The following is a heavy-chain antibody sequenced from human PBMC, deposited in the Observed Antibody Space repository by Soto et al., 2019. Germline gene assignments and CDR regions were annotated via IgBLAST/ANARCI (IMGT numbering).Heavy chain of an antibody. CDR2: IYYSGNT. V-gene: IGHV4-30-4*01. Sequence: PSETLSLTCTVSGGSISSGGSYWGWIRQPPGKGLEWIGYIYYSGNTYFNPSLKSRVTLSVDTSKNQFSPNLSSVTAADTAVYYCVRYSSTTKCPFDYWGQGTLVTVSS. CDR3: VRYSSTTKCPFDY. J-gene: IGHJ4*02. CDR1: GGSISSGGSY. D-gene: IGHD2-2*01.